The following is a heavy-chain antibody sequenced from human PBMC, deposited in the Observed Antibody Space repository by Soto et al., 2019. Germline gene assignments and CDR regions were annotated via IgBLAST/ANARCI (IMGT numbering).Heavy chain of an antibody. Sequence: EVQLVESGGGLVQPGESLRLSCAASGFTFSPFYMHWVRQAPGKGLGWVSHINGDGTTTVYADSVKGRFTISRDNAKSTLYLQMSSLRTEDTAVYYCVRDRGYPDSFDIWGQGTMVTVSS. CDR3: VRDRGYPDSFDI. CDR2: INGDGTTT. V-gene: IGHV3-74*01. CDR1: GFTFSPFY. D-gene: IGHD6-13*01. J-gene: IGHJ3*02.